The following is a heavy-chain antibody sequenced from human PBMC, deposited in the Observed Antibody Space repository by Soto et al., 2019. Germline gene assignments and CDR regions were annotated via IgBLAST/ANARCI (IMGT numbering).Heavy chain of an antibody. Sequence: QVQLVQSGAEVKKPGASVKVSCKASGYTFTNYAMHWVRXXXXXXXXWMGWINPGNGNTKDSQKFQGRVTITRETXXXXAYXXXXXXXXXXXAXXYWARGFSGGDADWFDPWGQGTLVTVSS. D-gene: IGHD2-21*02. J-gene: IGHJ5*02. CDR1: GYTFTNYA. CDR3: ARGFSGGDADWFDP. V-gene: IGHV1-3*01. CDR2: INPGNGNT.